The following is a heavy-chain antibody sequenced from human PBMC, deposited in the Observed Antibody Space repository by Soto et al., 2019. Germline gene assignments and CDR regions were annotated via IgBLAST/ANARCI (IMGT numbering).Heavy chain of an antibody. Sequence: GGSLRLACTASGFSFSTHAMSWVRQAPGKGLEWVSSISSGVTTTFYAASVEGRFTISRDKSKNTLYLQMNSLRADDTAVYYCAREGGSIGGWFGRKFDSWGQGTRVTFSS. D-gene: IGHD6-19*01. V-gene: IGHV3-23*01. J-gene: IGHJ4*02. CDR2: ISSGVTTT. CDR1: GFSFSTHA. CDR3: AREGGSIGGWFGRKFDS.